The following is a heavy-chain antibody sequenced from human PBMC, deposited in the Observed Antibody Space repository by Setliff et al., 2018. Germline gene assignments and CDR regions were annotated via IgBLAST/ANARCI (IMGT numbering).Heavy chain of an antibody. V-gene: IGHV4-31*03. CDR3: AGGSGSYPPHMDV. CDR1: GGSISSGGYY. CDR2: IYYSGST. J-gene: IGHJ6*03. D-gene: IGHD3-10*01. Sequence: PSETLSLTCTVSGGSISSGGYYWSWIRQHPGKGLEWIGYIYYSGSTYYNPSLKSRVTISVDTSKNQFSLKLSSVTAADTAVYYCAGGSGSYPPHMDVWGKGTTVTVSS.